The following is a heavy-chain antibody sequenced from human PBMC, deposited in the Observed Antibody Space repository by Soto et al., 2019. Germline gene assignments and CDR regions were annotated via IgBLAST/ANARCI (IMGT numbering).Heavy chain of an antibody. J-gene: IGHJ4*02. CDR1: GFMFSNHG. CDR3: VRGDNWNDEASDY. V-gene: IGHV3-33*01. D-gene: IGHD1-1*01. CDR2: IWSDGNNK. Sequence: QVQLVESGGGVVQPGRSLRLSCAASGFMFSNHGMHWVRQAPGKGLEWVAVIWSDGNNKYYGDSVKGRFTISRDNSKNTVYLQMDSLRAEDTAVYYCVRGDNWNDEASDYWGQGTLVTVSS.